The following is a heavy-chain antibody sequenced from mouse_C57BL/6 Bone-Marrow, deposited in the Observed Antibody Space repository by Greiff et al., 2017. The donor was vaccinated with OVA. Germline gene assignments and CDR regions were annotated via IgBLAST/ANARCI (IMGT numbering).Heavy chain of an antibody. Sequence: QVQLQQSGAELARPGASVKLSCKASGYTFTSYGISWVKQRTGQGLEWIGEIYPRSGNTYYNEKFKGKATLTADKSSSTAYMELRSLTSEDSAVYFCAGHYYGSLFAYWGQGTLVTVSA. CDR2: IYPRSGNT. V-gene: IGHV1-81*01. D-gene: IGHD1-1*01. CDR1: GYTFTSYG. J-gene: IGHJ3*01. CDR3: AGHYYGSLFAY.